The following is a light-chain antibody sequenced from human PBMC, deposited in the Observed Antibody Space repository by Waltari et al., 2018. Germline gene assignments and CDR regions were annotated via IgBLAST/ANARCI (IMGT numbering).Light chain of an antibody. V-gene: IGLV2-23*02. Sequence: SALTQPASVSGSPGQAITISCTGTSSDVGTYNLVSWYKQQAGKAPKLIIYAVTKRPSGISTRFSASKSGNTASLTISRLQTEDEADYYCSSFAGSSTLIFGGGTRLSVL. CDR1: SSDVGTYNL. J-gene: IGLJ2*01. CDR3: SSFAGSSTLI. CDR2: AVT.